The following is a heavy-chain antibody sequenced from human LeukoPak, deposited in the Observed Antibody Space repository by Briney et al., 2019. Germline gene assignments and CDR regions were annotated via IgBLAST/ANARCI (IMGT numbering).Heavy chain of an antibody. CDR3: ARREAVAGYYGMDV. CDR2: IYYSGST. D-gene: IGHD6-19*01. Sequence: SETLSLTCTVSGGSISSSSYYWGWIRQPPGKGLEWIGSIYYSGSTYYNPSLKSRVTISVDTSKNQFSLKLSSVTAADTAVYYCARREAVAGYYGMDVWGQGTTVTVSS. CDR1: GGSISSSSYY. J-gene: IGHJ6*02. V-gene: IGHV4-39*01.